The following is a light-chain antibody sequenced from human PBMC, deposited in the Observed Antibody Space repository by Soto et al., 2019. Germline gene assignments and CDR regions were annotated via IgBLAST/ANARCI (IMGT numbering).Light chain of an antibody. CDR2: AAS. V-gene: IGKV1-39*01. CDR3: QQTYSTPRAA. J-gene: IGKJ1*01. Sequence: DIQMTQSPSSLSASVGDRVTITCRASESIRNNLNWYQQKPGKAPKLLIYAASTLQSGVPSRFSGGGSGTEFTLTIGSLQPEDFTTYYCQQTYSTPRAAFGQGTKVEFK. CDR1: ESIRNN.